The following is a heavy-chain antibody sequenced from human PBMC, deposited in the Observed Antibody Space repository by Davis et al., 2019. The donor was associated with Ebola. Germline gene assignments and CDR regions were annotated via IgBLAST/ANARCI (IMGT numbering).Heavy chain of an antibody. J-gene: IGHJ6*02. CDR1: GGSFSGYS. CDR2: ITHTGST. V-gene: IGHV4-34*01. Sequence: SETLSLTCAVYGGSFSGYSWYWIRQPPGKGLEWIGEITHTGSTKYNPSLKSRVTISVDTSRSQFSLQLSSVTAADTAVYHCARAPFCNSSTCPTELYYYYGMDVWGQGTTVTVSS. D-gene: IGHD2/OR15-2a*01. CDR3: ARAPFCNSSTCPTELYYYYGMDV.